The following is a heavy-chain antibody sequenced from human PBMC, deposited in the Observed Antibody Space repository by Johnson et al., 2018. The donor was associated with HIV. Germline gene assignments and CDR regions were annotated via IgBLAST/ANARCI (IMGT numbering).Heavy chain of an antibody. J-gene: IGHJ3*02. D-gene: IGHD1-26*01. CDR3: ARDPYSGSYSAFDI. Sequence: VQLVESGGGLVKPGGSLRLSCATSGFTFSGYYMSWIRQAPGKGLEWVSVIYSGGSTYYADSVKGRFTISRDNSKNTLYLQMNSLRAEDTAVYYCARDPYSGSYSAFDIWGQGTMVTVSS. CDR1: GFTFSGYY. CDR2: IYSGGST. V-gene: IGHV3-66*01.